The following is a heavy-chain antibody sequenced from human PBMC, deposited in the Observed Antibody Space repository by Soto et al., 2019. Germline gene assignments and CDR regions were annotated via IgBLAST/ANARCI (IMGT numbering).Heavy chain of an antibody. CDR3: ASVAATYYSYGMDV. Sequence: QVQLVQSGAEVKKPGSSVKVYCKASGGTFSSYAINWVRQAPGQGLEWMGGIIPIFGTADYAQKFQGRVTITADESTTTAYMQLSSLRSEDTAVYYCASVAATYYSYGMDVWGQGTTVTVSS. D-gene: IGHD1-26*01. V-gene: IGHV1-69*12. J-gene: IGHJ6*02. CDR1: GGTFSSYA. CDR2: IIPIFGTA.